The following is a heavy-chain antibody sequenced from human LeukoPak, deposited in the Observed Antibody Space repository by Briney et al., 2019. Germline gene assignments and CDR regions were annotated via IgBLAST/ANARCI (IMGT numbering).Heavy chain of an antibody. V-gene: IGHV3-48*03. D-gene: IGHD2-8*01. CDR1: GFTFSSYE. J-gene: IGHJ6*02. Sequence: GGSLRLSCAASGFTFSSYEMNWVRQAPGKGLEWVSYISSSGSNIYYAESVKGRFTISRDNAKNSLYLQMNSLRAEDTAVYYCARDRDVLMVYPSGMDVWGQGTTVTVSS. CDR3: ARDRDVLMVYPSGMDV. CDR2: ISSSGSNI.